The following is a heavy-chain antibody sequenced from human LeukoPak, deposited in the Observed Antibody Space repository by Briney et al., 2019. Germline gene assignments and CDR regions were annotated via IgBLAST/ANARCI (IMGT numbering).Heavy chain of an antibody. Sequence: SETLSLTCAVYSGSFSGYYWSWIRQPPGKGLEWIGEINHSGSTNYNPSLKSRVTISVDTSKNQFSLKLSSVTAADTAVYYCARHAKQQLVLRRGRYNWFDPWGQGTLVTVSS. CDR2: INHSGST. CDR3: ARHAKQQLVLRRGRYNWFDP. D-gene: IGHD6-13*01. V-gene: IGHV4-34*01. J-gene: IGHJ5*02. CDR1: SGSFSGYY.